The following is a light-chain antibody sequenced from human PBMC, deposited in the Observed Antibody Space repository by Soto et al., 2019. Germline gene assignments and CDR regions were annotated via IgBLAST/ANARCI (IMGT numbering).Light chain of an antibody. CDR2: QDS. CDR1: KLGDKY. J-gene: IGLJ2*01. CDR3: QAWDSSTAV. Sequence: SYELTQPPSVSVSPGQTASITCSGAKLGDKYACWYQQKPGQSPVLDIYQDSKRPSGIPERFSGSNSGNTATLTISGTQAMDAADYYCQAWDSSTAVFGGGTKLTVL. V-gene: IGLV3-1*01.